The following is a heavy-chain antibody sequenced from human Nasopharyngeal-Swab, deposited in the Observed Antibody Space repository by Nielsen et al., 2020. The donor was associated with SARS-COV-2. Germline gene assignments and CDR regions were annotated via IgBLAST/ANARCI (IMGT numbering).Heavy chain of an antibody. CDR2: IYYSGST. CDR3: ARARITMIVVVNAFDI. D-gene: IGHD3-22*01. V-gene: IGHV4-30-4*08. Sequence: WVRQPPGKGLEWIGYIYYSGSTYYNPSLKSRVTISVDTSKNQFSLKLSSVTAADTAVYYCARARITMIVVVNAFDIWGQGTMVTVSS. J-gene: IGHJ3*02.